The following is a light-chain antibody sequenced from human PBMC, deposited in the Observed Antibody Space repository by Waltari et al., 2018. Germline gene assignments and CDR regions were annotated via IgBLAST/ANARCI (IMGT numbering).Light chain of an antibody. CDR1: SSNSGSSY. V-gene: IGLV1-47*01. CDR3: ASWDDSHYV. Sequence: QSVLTQPPSASGTPGQRVGISCSGSSSNSGSSYLYWYQQLPGTAPKLLIYRNNQRPSGVPDRFSAYKYGTSASLAISGLRSEDEAVYYCASWDDSHYVFGTGTKVTVL. CDR2: RNN. J-gene: IGLJ1*01.